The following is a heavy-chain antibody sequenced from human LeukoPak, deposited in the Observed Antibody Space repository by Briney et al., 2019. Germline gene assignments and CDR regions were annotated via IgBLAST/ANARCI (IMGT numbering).Heavy chain of an antibody. CDR1: GGSISSGDYY. CDR2: IYYSGST. J-gene: IGHJ4*02. D-gene: IGHD1-26*01. Sequence: PSQTLSLTCTVSGGSISSGDYYWSWIRQPPGKGLEWIGYIYYSGSTYYNPSLKSRVTISVDTSKNQFSLKLSSVTAADTAVYYCARGGSGSFDFDYWGQGTLVTVSS. CDR3: ARGGSGSFDFDY. V-gene: IGHV4-30-4*01.